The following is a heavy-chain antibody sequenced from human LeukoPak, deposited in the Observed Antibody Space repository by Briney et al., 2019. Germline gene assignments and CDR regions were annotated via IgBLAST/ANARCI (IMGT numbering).Heavy chain of an antibody. CDR2: IGTDGYS. CDR3: ARGTIGGNPASAY. J-gene: IGHJ4*02. Sequence: GGSLRLSCAASGFTFSTYEMNWVRQVPGKGLEWVSSIGTDGYSYSAVSVKGRFTISRDNAKSTLYLQMDSLTVEDTALYYCARGTIGGNPASAYWGQGTLVTVSS. CDR1: GFTFSTYE. D-gene: IGHD4-23*01. V-gene: IGHV3-21*06.